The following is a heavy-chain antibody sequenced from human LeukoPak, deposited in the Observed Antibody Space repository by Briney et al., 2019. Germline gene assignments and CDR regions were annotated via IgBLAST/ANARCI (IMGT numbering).Heavy chain of an antibody. V-gene: IGHV4-4*08. CDR2: IYSSGST. CDR1: GCSITGYH. CDR3: ARRNDFDI. J-gene: IGHJ3*02. Sequence: SETLSLTCTVSGCSITGYHWSWIRQPPGKGLEWIGYIYSSGSTEYNPSLKSRATISADTSKNQFSLKLTSVTAADTAIYYCARRNDFDIWGQGTMVTASS.